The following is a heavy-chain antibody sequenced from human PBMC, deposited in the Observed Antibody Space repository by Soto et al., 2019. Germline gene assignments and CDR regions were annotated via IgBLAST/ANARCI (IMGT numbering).Heavy chain of an antibody. CDR1: GFTFSSYA. V-gene: IGHV3-23*01. J-gene: IGHJ6*02. D-gene: IGHD5-18*01. CDR3: AKDTSGYGYSYYYYYGMDV. Sequence: PGGSLRLSCAASGFTFSSYAMSWVRQAPGKGLEWVSAISGSGGSTYYADSVKGRFTISRDNSKNTLYLQMNSLRAEDTAVYYCAKDTSGYGYSYYYYYGMDVWGQGTTVTVSS. CDR2: ISGSGGST.